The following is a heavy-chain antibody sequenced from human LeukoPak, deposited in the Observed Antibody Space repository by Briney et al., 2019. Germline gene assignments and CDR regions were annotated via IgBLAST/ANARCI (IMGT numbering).Heavy chain of an antibody. CDR2: MKEDGSEK. Sequence: GSLRLSCVASGFSFSDSTMSWVRQAAGKGLEWVAKMKEDGSEKYYVDSVKGRFTISRDNAKNSLYLQMNSLRAEDTAVYYCARFGSHYYGMDVWGQGTTVTVSS. CDR1: GFSFSDST. D-gene: IGHD3-10*01. J-gene: IGHJ6*02. V-gene: IGHV3-7*01. CDR3: ARFGSHYYGMDV.